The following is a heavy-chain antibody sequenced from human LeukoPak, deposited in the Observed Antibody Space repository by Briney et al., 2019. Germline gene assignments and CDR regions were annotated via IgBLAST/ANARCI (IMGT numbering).Heavy chain of an antibody. CDR3: ARGLPFDY. CDR2: ITGDGGRT. V-gene: IGHV3-64*04. J-gene: IGHJ4*02. CDR1: GFTFSSYA. Sequence: GGSLRLSCSASGFTFSSYAMHWVRQAPGKGLECVSAITGDGGRTYYADSVKGRFTISRDNSKNTLYLQMNSLRAEDTAVYYCARGLPFDYWGQGTLVTVSS.